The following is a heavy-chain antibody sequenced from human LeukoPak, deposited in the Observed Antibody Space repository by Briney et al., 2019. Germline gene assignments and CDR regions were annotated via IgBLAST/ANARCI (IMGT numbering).Heavy chain of an antibody. J-gene: IGHJ3*02. Sequence: PSETLSLTCTVSGGSISSSSYYWGWIRQPPGKGLEWIGEIYHSGSTNYNPSLKSRVTISVDTSKNQFSLKLSSVTAADTAVYYCARRDRGYRRGWGDAFDIWGQGTMVTVSS. CDR3: ARRDRGYRRGWGDAFDI. CDR2: IYHSGST. D-gene: IGHD3-22*01. V-gene: IGHV4-39*07. CDR1: GGSISSSSYY.